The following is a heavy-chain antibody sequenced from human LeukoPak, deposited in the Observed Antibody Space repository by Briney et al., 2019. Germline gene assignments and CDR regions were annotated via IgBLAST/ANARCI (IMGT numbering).Heavy chain of an antibody. Sequence: PGGPLRLSCAASGFTYSSYAMSGVRQAPRKGLEWVGHINPSSDGGTTDYAAPVKGRFSISRDDSKNTLHLQMNRLKTEDTAVYYCTTGTWIQLWLADYWGQGTLVTVSS. J-gene: IGHJ4*02. V-gene: IGHV3-15*01. D-gene: IGHD5-18*01. CDR1: GFTYSSYA. CDR2: INPSSDGGTT. CDR3: TTGTWIQLWLADY.